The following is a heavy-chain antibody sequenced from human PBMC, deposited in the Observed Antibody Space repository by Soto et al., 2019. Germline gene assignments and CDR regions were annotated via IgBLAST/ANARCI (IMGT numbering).Heavy chain of an antibody. CDR2: INSDGSIT. CDR1: GFSFSSYW. J-gene: IGHJ6*02. CDR3: VRGSGTQSRNYYYRGMDV. D-gene: IGHD1-1*01. V-gene: IGHV3-74*01. Sequence: HPGGSLRLSCAASGFSFSSYWMHWVREVPGKGLVWVSRINSDGSITDYADSVKGRFTISRDNAKNTLYLEMNHLRAEDTAVYYCVRGSGTQSRNYYYRGMDVWGQGTTVTVSS.